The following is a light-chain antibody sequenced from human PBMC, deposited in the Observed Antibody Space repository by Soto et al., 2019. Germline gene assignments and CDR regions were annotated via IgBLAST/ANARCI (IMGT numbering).Light chain of an antibody. CDR3: AAWDDSRNGRV. J-gene: IGLJ1*01. CDR2: YDN. CDR1: NSNIGSNT. V-gene: IGLV1-44*01. Sequence: QSVLTQPPSASGTPGQRVTRSCSGSNSNIGSNTVNWYQQLPGTAPKLLIYYDNLRPSGVPDRISGSKSGTSASLAISGLQSDDEADYYCAAWDDSRNGRVFGTGTKVTVL.